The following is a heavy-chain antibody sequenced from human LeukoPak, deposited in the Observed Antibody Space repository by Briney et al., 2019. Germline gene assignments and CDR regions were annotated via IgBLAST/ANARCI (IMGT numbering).Heavy chain of an antibody. CDR3: ARVYSPHFLVGATSAPDY. Sequence: GGSLRLSCAASGFSVSSNYMSWVRQTPGKGLEWVSVIYSGGTTYYADSVKGRFIISRDNSKNTVYVQMNSLRAEDTAVYYCARVYSPHFLVGATSAPDYWGQGTLVTVSS. D-gene: IGHD1-26*01. CDR2: IYSGGTT. V-gene: IGHV3-66*01. J-gene: IGHJ4*02. CDR1: GFSVSSNY.